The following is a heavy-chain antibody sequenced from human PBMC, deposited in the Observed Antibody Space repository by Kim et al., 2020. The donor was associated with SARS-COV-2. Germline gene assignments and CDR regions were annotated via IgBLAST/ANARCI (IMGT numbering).Heavy chain of an antibody. J-gene: IGHJ4*02. V-gene: IGHV3-23*01. Sequence: YYADSVKGRFTISRDNSKNTLYLQMNSLRAEDTAVYYCAKRLVRATFFDYWGQGTLVTVSS. CDR3: AKRLVRATFFDY. D-gene: IGHD1-26*01.